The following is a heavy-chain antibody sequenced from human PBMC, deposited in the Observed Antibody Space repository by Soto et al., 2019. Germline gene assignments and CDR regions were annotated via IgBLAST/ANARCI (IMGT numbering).Heavy chain of an antibody. CDR1: GFTFSSYA. V-gene: IGHV3-23*01. D-gene: IGHD6-19*01. CDR3: AKGRGSGTYYFDY. J-gene: IGHJ4*02. Sequence: LILSCAASGFTFSSYAMNWVRQAPGKGLEWVSSITGSGSSTYYADSVKGRFTISRDNSKNTLYLQMNSLRAEDTAVYYCAKGRGSGTYYFDYWGQGTLVTVSS. CDR2: ITGSGSST.